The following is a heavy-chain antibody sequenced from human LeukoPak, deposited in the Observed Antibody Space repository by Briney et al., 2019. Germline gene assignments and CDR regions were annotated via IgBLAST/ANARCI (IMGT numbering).Heavy chain of an antibody. CDR2: IIPIFGTA. V-gene: IGHV1-69*13. CDR1: GGTFSSYA. Sequence: ASVKVSCKASGGTFSSYAISWVRQAPGQGLEWMGGIIPIFGTANYAQKFQGGVTITADESTSTAYTELSSLRSEDTAVYYCARDPGLIAVEYYFDYWGQGTLVTVSS. CDR3: ARDPGLIAVEYYFDY. J-gene: IGHJ4*02. D-gene: IGHD6-19*01.